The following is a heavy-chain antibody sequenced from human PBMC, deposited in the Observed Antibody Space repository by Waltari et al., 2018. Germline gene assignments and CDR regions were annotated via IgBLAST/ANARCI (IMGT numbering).Heavy chain of an antibody. CDR3: ARVVITAFIFDY. CDR1: GGSIRSGSYY. V-gene: IGHV4-61*09. D-gene: IGHD3-22*01. J-gene: IGHJ4*02. Sequence: QVQLQESGPGLVKPSQTLSLTCTVSGGSIRSGSYYWSWIRQPAGKGLEWIGYIYTSGSTNYNPSLKSRVTISVDTSKNQFSLKLSSVTAADTAVYYCARVVITAFIFDYWGQGTLVTVSS. CDR2: IYTSGST.